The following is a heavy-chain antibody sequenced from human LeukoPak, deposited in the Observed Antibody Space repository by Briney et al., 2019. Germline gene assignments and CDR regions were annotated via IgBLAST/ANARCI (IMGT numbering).Heavy chain of an antibody. CDR2: IRASGGNT. D-gene: IGHD3-10*01. CDR3: AKDREVRGYYGLDV. Sequence: GGSLRLSCAASGFTFTSYSMIWVRQAPGKGLEWVSAIRASGGNTYSADSVEGRFTISRDNSKNTVYLQMNSLTAEDTAVYYCAKDREVRGYYGLDVWGQGTTVTVSS. CDR1: GFTFTSYS. J-gene: IGHJ6*02. V-gene: IGHV3-23*01.